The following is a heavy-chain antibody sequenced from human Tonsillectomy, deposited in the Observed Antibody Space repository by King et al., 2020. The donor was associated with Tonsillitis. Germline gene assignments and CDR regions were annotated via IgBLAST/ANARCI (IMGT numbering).Heavy chain of an antibody. CDR2: IHHSGAI. Sequence: QLQESGPGLVKPSETLSLICNVSNYSISSGYFWGWIRQPPGKGLEWIASIHHSGAISYNPSLKSRVTISVDTSKNQFSLKLNSVTAADTAMYYCARDDTRQHCGGDCYSPFDYWGQGSLVAVSS. J-gene: IGHJ4*02. CDR1: NYSISSGYF. CDR3: ARDDTRQHCGGDCYSPFDY. D-gene: IGHD2-21*02. V-gene: IGHV4-38-2*02.